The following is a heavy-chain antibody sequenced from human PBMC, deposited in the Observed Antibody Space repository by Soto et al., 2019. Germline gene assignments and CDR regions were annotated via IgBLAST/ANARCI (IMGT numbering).Heavy chain of an antibody. J-gene: IGHJ4*02. CDR2: IQSDGSSP. D-gene: IGHD2-21*02. Sequence: EVQLVESGGGLVQPGGSLRLSCVASGFTFNYYLMHWVRQAPGKGLVWVSRIQSDGSSPDYVDSVKGRFTISRDNAKKTLYLQMNKLRAEDTAVYYCARGGDPDYWGQGTLVTVSS. V-gene: IGHV3-74*01. CDR1: GFTFNYYL. CDR3: ARGGDPDY.